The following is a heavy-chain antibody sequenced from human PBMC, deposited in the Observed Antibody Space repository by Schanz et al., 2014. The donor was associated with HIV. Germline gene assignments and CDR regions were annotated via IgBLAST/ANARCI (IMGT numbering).Heavy chain of an antibody. CDR3: AKRSGRSFGYFDS. D-gene: IGHD2-15*01. V-gene: IGHV3-21*04. CDR2: VTNSGSYV. Sequence: EVHLVESGGGLVKPGGSLRLSCTASGFSFSSHTMNWVRQAPGKGLEWVSAVTNSGSYVNYADSVKGRFTMSRDNSKNTLSLQMDSLRVDDTAIYYCAKRSGRSFGYFDSWGQGLLVTVSS. CDR1: GFSFSSHT. J-gene: IGHJ4*02.